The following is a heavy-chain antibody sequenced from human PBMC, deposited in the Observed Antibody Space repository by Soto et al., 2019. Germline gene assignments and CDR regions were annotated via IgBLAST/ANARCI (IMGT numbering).Heavy chain of an antibody. V-gene: IGHV3-23*01. Sequence: EVQLLESGGGLVQPGGSLRLSCAASGFTYSSYAMSWVRQAPGKGLEWVSAISGSGGSTYYADSVKGRFTISRDNSKNTLYLQMNSLRAEDTAVYYCAKASGWFGEFDYWGQGTLVTVSS. CDR1: GFTYSSYA. J-gene: IGHJ4*02. CDR3: AKASGWFGEFDY. CDR2: ISGSGGST. D-gene: IGHD3-10*01.